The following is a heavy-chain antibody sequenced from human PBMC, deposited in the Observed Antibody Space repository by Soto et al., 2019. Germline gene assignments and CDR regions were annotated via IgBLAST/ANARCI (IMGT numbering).Heavy chain of an antibody. CDR3: ARDLHSGSYFGAFDI. Sequence: QVRLVESGGGVVQPGRSLRLSCAASGFTFSSYAMHWVRQAPGKGPEWVAVISYDGSNKYYADSVKGRFTISRDNSKNTLYLKMNSLRADDTAVYYCARDLHSGSYFGAFDIWGQGTMVTVSS. CDR2: ISYDGSNK. J-gene: IGHJ3*02. D-gene: IGHD1-26*01. CDR1: GFTFSSYA. V-gene: IGHV3-30-3*01.